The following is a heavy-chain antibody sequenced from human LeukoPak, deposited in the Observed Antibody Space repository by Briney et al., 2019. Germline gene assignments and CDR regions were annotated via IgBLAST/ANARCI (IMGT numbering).Heavy chain of an antibody. J-gene: IGHJ4*02. CDR1: GGTFSSYT. V-gene: IGHV1-69*04. CDR2: IIPILGIA. D-gene: IGHD1-7*01. CDR3: ARDTGDRNYYFDY. Sequence: SVKVSCKASGGTFSSYTISWVRQAPGQGLEWMGRIIPILGIANYAQKFQGRVTITADKSTSTAYMELSSLRSEDTAVYYCARDTGDRNYYFDYWGQGTLVTVSS.